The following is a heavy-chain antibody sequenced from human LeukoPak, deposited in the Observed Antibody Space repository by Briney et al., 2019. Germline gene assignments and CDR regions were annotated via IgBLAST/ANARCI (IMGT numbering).Heavy chain of an antibody. J-gene: IGHJ4*02. V-gene: IGHV4-4*07. CDR2: VYTSGST. CDR1: GGSISRYY. Sequence: SGTLSLTCTVSGGSISRYYWSWIRQPAGKGLEWIGRVYTSGSTDYNPSLKSRVTMSVDTSKNQFSLKLSSVTAADTAVYYCARDRTAAAGNDYWGQGTLVTVSS. CDR3: ARDRTAAAGNDY. D-gene: IGHD6-13*01.